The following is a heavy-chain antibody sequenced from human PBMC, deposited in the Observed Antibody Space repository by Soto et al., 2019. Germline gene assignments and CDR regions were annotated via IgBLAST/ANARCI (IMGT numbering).Heavy chain of an antibody. CDR2: ISSSSGYI. CDR1: GFTFNIYT. V-gene: IGHV3-21*01. CDR3: ARGRVADRPPDAFDI. J-gene: IGHJ3*02. D-gene: IGHD6-6*01. Sequence: VGSLRLSCAASGFTFNIYTMNWVRQAPGKGLEWVSCISSSSGYIYYGDSVKGRFTISRDNAKNSLYLQMNSLRAEDTAVYYCARGRVADRPPDAFDIWGQGTMVTVSS.